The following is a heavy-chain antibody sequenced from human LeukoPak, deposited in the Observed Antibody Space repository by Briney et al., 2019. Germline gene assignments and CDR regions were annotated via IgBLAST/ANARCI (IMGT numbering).Heavy chain of an antibody. Sequence: ASVKVSCKASRGTFSSYAISWVRQAPGQGLEWMGRIIPIFGTANYAQKFQGRVTITTDESTSTAYMELSSLRSEDTAVYYCARAHPITGTKGFYFDYWGQGTLVTVSS. CDR2: IIPIFGTA. CDR3: ARAHPITGTKGFYFDY. CDR1: RGTFSSYA. J-gene: IGHJ4*02. D-gene: IGHD1-7*01. V-gene: IGHV1-69*05.